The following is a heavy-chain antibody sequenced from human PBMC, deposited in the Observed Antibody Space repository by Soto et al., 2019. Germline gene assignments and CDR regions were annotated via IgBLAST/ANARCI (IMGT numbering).Heavy chain of an antibody. CDR3: ARDQATIFGVVIIPVPYYGMDV. CDR2: ISAYNGNT. Sequence: ASVKVSCKASGYTFTSYGISWVRQAPGQGLEWMGWISAYNGNTNCAQKLQGRVTMTTDTSTSTAYMELRSLRSDDTAVYYCARDQATIFGVVIIPVPYYGMDVWGQGTTVTVSS. V-gene: IGHV1-18*01. CDR1: GYTFTSYG. D-gene: IGHD3-3*01. J-gene: IGHJ6*02.